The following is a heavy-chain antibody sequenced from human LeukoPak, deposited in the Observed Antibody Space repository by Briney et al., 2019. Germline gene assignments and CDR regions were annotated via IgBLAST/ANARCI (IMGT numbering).Heavy chain of an antibody. J-gene: IGHJ5*02. CDR3: ARDGCSSTSCYTRWFNP. V-gene: IGHV3-11*01. CDR2: ICSSGRTI. CDR1: GFTFTDYY. Sequence: GGSLRLSCAASGFTFTDYYMSWIRQAPGKGGEWVSYICSSGRTIYYADSVTGRFTISRDNAKNSLYLQLNSLRAEDTAAYYCARDGCSSTSCYTRWFNPWGQGTLVTVSS. D-gene: IGHD2-2*02.